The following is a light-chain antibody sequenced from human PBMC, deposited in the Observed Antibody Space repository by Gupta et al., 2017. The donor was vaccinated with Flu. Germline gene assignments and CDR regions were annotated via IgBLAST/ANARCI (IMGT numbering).Light chain of an antibody. CDR2: GAS. J-gene: IGKJ4*01. CDR1: QSISSDY. V-gene: IGKV3-20*01. CDR3: QPDGNSPIT. Sequence: LVLTGSPGTLSLSTGERATRSCWSSQSISSDYVAWYQQKPGKAPSRLIYGASSRATGIPDRCSGSGSGTDFTLTISSLEPDDFAVYYCQPDGNSPITCGGGTTVEIK.